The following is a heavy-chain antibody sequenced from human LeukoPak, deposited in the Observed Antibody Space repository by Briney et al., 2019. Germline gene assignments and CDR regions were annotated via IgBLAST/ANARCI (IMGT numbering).Heavy chain of an antibody. CDR2: IKQDGNEK. D-gene: IGHD6-19*01. V-gene: IGHV3-7*01. CDR3: ARDRRWLSLFDY. CDR1: GFIFSSYW. J-gene: IGHJ4*02. Sequence: PGGSLRLSCAASGFIFSSYWMSWVRQAPGKGLEWVASIKQDGNEKYYVDSVKGRFTISRDNAKNSLYLQMNSLRAEDTAVYYCARDRRWLSLFDYWGQGTLVTVSS.